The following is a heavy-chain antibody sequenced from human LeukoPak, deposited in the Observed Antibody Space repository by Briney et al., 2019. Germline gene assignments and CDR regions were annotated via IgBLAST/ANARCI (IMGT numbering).Heavy chain of an antibody. CDR2: TYYRSKWYN. CDR1: GDSVSSNSAA. J-gene: IGHJ6*02. Sequence: KCSQTLSLTCAISGDSVSSNSAAWNWIRQSPSRGLEWLGRTYYRSKWYNDYAVSVKSRITINPDTSKNQFSLQLNSVTPEDTAVYYCARDPRYYDILTGYYNYYYYGMDVWGQGTTVTVSS. D-gene: IGHD3-9*01. V-gene: IGHV6-1*01. CDR3: ARDPRYYDILTGYYNYYYYGMDV.